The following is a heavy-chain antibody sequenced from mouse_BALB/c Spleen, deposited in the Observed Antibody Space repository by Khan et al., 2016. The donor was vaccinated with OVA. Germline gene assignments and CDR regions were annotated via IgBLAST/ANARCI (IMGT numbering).Heavy chain of an antibody. CDR1: GYTFTTAG. Sequence: QIQLVQSGPELKKPGETVRISCKASGYTFTTAGIQWVQKMPGKGLKWIGWINTHSGVPKYAEDFKGRFAFSLEISVNTVYLQITNLKNEDTATDVCARGGAAYCRNDGGAMEYWGQGTSVTVSS. V-gene: IGHV9-4*02. CDR3: ARGGAAYCRNDGGAMEY. J-gene: IGHJ4*01. CDR2: INTHSGVP. D-gene: IGHD2-14*01.